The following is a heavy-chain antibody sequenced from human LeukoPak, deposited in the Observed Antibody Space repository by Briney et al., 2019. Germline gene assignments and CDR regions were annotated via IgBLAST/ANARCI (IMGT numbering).Heavy chain of an antibody. V-gene: IGHV4-31*03. CDR2: IYYSGST. CDR3: ARVPGGARAAYFDY. J-gene: IGHJ4*02. Sequence: SETLSLTCTVSGGSISSGGYYWRWIRQHPGKGLEWIGYIYYSGSTYYNPSLKSRVTISVDTSKNQFSLKLSSVTAADTAVYYCARVPGGARAAYFDYWGQGTLVTVSS. CDR1: GGSISSGGYY. D-gene: IGHD4-17*01.